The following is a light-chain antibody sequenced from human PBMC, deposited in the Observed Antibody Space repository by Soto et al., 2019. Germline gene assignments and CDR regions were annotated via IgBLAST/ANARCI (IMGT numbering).Light chain of an antibody. CDR3: QQSDSYPRP. J-gene: IGKJ1*01. V-gene: IGKV1-13*02. CDR2: DAS. Sequence: RRIQSKYTLSASVGDRVTITCRASQSISSYLNWYQQKPGKAPKLLIYDASSLESGVPSRFSGSGSGTDFTLTISSLQPEDFAPYYSQQSDSYPRPSAHVTKV. CDR1: QSISSY.